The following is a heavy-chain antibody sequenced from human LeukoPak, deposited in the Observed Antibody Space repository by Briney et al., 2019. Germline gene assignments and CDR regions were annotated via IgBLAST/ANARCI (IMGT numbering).Heavy chain of an antibody. J-gene: IGHJ1*01. V-gene: IGHV1-2*02. CDR2: INPNSGGT. D-gene: IGHD3-22*01. Sequence: ASVKVSCKASGYTFTGYYMHWVRQAPGQGLEWMGWINPNSGGTNYAQKFQGRVTMTRDTSISTAYMELSRLRSDDTAVYYCARGGLGFPIVVVSPWYFQHWGQGTLVTVSS. CDR3: ARGGLGFPIVVVSPWYFQH. CDR1: GYTFTGYY.